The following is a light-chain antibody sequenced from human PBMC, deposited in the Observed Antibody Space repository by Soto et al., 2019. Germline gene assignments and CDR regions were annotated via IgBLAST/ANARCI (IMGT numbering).Light chain of an antibody. J-gene: IGKJ2*01. CDR3: QQYGSSPSYT. CDR1: QSVSSSSY. Sequence: EIVLTQSPGTLSLSPGERATLSCRASQSVSSSSYLAWYQQKPGQAPRLLIYGASSRATGIADRFSGSGSGTDFTLTISRLEPEDFSVYYCQQYGSSPSYTFGQGTKLEIK. V-gene: IGKV3-20*01. CDR2: GAS.